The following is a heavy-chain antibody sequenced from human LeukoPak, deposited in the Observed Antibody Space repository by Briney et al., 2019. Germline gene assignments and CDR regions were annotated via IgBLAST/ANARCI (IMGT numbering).Heavy chain of an antibody. Sequence: APVKVSCKASGYTFTGYYMHWVRQAPGQGLEWMGWINPNSGGTNYAQKFQGRVTMTRDTSISTAYMELSRLRSDDTAVYYCARTGYSYGYFDYWGQGTLVTVSS. CDR1: GYTFTGYY. V-gene: IGHV1-2*02. CDR3: ARTGYSYGYFDY. J-gene: IGHJ4*02. CDR2: INPNSGGT. D-gene: IGHD5-18*01.